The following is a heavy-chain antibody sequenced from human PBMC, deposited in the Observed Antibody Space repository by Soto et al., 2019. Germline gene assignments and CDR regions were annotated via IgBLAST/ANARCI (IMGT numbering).Heavy chain of an antibody. D-gene: IGHD2-21*02. CDR1: GYTCTRYA. CDR3: ARNSYISGDDDSYYFDY. V-gene: IGHV1-3*01. Sequence: SLNVSCKASGYTCTRYAMHWVRQAPGQRPEWMGWINPGNGDTKYSEKLQGRVTFTRDTSATTIYMELSSLRSEDTALYYCARNSYISGDDDSYYFDYWGQGTPVTVSS. J-gene: IGHJ4*02. CDR2: INPGNGDT.